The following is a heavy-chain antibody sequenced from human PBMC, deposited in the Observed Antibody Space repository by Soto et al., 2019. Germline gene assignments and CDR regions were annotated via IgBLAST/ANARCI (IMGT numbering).Heavy chain of an antibody. J-gene: IGHJ4*02. CDR3: ARPLHSGYDSTFDY. CDR2: INHSGST. D-gene: IGHD5-12*01. Sequence: SETLSLTCAVYGGSFSGYYWSWIRQPPGKGLEWIGEINHSGSTNYNPSLKSRVTISVDTSKNQFSLKLSSVTAADTAVYYCARPLHSGYDSTFDYWGQGTLVTVSS. V-gene: IGHV4-34*01. CDR1: GGSFSGYY.